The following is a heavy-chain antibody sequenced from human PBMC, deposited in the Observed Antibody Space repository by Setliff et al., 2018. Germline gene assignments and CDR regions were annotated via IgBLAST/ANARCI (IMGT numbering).Heavy chain of an antibody. D-gene: IGHD3-22*01. CDR1: GYIFTEYY. V-gene: IGHV1-46*01. CDR2: TNPSSGRT. Sequence: GASVKVSCKASGYIFTEYYVHWVRQAPGLGLEWMGTTNPSSGRTSYAQKFQGRVTMTRDTSTSTVYMDMSSLRSEDTAVYYCARDVFPYHYEGAFDIWGQGTMVTVSS. CDR3: ARDVFPYHYEGAFDI. J-gene: IGHJ3*02.